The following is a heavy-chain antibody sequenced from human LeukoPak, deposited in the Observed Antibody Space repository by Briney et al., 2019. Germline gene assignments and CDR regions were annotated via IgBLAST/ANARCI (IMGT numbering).Heavy chain of an antibody. CDR3: ARGQIKNAIDY. CDR1: GFTFSSYE. Sequence: GGSLRLSCAASGFTFSSYEMNWVRQAPGKGLEWVSYISSSGSTIYYADSVKGRFTISRDNAKNSLYLQMNSLRAEDTAVYYCARGQIKNAIDYWGQGTLVTVSS. J-gene: IGHJ4*02. CDR2: ISSSGSTI. V-gene: IGHV3-48*03.